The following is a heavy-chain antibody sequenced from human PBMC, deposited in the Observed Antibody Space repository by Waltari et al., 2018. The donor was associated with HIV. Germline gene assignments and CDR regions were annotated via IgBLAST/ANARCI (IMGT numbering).Heavy chain of an antibody. J-gene: IGHJ3*02. V-gene: IGHV3-9*01. Sequence: EVQLVESGGGLVQPGRSLRLSCAASGLTFDDYAMHWVRKAPGKGLEWVSGISWNSGSIGYADSVKGRFTISRDNAKNSLYLQMNSLRAEDTALYYCAKEKASSSAAHDAFDIWGQGTMVTVSS. D-gene: IGHD6-6*01. CDR3: AKEKASSSAAHDAFDI. CDR2: ISWNSGSI. CDR1: GLTFDDYA.